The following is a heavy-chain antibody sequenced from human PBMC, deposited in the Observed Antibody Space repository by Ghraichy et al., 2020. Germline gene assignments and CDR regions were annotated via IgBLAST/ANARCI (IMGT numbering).Heavy chain of an antibody. CDR1: GFTFDDYA. Sequence: GGSLRLSCAASGFTFDDYAMHWVRQAPGKGLEWVSGISWNSGSIGYADSVKGRFTISRDNAKNSLYLQMNSLRAEDTALYYCAKDTGYSGSYLFQHWGQGTLVTVSS. V-gene: IGHV3-9*01. D-gene: IGHD1-26*01. CDR3: AKDTGYSGSYLFQH. CDR2: ISWNSGSI. J-gene: IGHJ1*01.